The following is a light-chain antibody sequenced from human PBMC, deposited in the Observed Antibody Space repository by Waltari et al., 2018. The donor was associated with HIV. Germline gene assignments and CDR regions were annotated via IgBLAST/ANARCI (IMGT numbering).Light chain of an antibody. CDR2: AAS. CDR3: QQLSGDPFT. J-gene: IGKJ3*01. V-gene: IGKV1-9*01. Sequence: DIQLTQSPSFLSASVRDRITITCRASQDISNYLAWNQQKPGTVPKLLIYAASTLQSGVPSRFSGSGSGTEFTLTISGLQPEDFATYYCQQLSGDPFTFGPGTNVDLK. CDR1: QDISNY.